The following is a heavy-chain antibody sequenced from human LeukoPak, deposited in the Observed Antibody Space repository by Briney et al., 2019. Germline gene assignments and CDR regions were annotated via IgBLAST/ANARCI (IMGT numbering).Heavy chain of an antibody. D-gene: IGHD5-12*01. CDR3: AAQYSGYVRLDY. CDR1: GGSFSGYY. Sequence: SETPSLTCAVYGGSFSGYYWSWIRQPPGKGLEWIGEISHSGSTNYNPSLKSRVTISVDTSKNQFFLKLSSVTAADTAVYYCAAQYSGYVRLDYWGQGTLVTVSS. CDR2: ISHSGST. V-gene: IGHV4-34*01. J-gene: IGHJ4*02.